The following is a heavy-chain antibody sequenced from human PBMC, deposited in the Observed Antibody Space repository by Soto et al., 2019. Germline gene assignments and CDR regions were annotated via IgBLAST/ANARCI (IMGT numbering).Heavy chain of an antibody. Sequence: EVQLVESGGGLVKPGGSLRLSCAASGFTFSNAWMNWVRQAPGKGLEWAGRIRSNADGGTADYAAPVKGRFTFSRDDSQNTLFLQMNSLKTEDTAVYFCTTSISGLVTGHWGQGTLVTVSS. D-gene: IGHD3-3*01. V-gene: IGHV3-15*07. CDR2: IRSNADGGTA. CDR1: GFTFSNAW. J-gene: IGHJ4*02. CDR3: TTSISGLVTGH.